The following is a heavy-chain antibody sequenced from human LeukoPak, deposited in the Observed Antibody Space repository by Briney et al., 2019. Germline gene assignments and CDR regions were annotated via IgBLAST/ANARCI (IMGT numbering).Heavy chain of an antibody. D-gene: IGHD5-18*01. J-gene: IGHJ3*02. CDR1: GFSLRTRGMR. Sequence: SGPTLVHPTPPLTLTCTFSGFSLRTRGMRVSWIRQPPVKALEWLARIDWDDDKFYSTSLKTRLTISKDTSKNQVVLTMTNMDPVDTATYYCARDGYSYGHDAFDIWGQGTMVTVSS. V-gene: IGHV2-70*04. CDR3: ARDGYSYGHDAFDI. CDR2: IDWDDDK.